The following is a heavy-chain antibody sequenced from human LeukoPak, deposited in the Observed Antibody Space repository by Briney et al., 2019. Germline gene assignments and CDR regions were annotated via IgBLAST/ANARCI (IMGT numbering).Heavy chain of an antibody. CDR1: GGSISSYY. Sequence: PSETLSLTCTVSGGSISSYYWSWIRQPAGKGLEWIGRIYTSGSTNYNPSLKSRVTMSVDTSKNQFSLKLSSVTAADTAVYYCARGADSSGYQLLFDYWGQGTLVTVSS. CDR2: IYTSGST. CDR3: ARGADSSGYQLLFDY. J-gene: IGHJ4*02. V-gene: IGHV4-4*07. D-gene: IGHD3-22*01.